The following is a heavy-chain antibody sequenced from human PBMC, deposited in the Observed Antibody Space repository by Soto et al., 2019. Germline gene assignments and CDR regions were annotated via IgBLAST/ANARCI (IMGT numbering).Heavy chain of an antibody. D-gene: IGHD3-10*01. CDR1: GGTFSTYA. CDR3: VRGSLSHPDYFQS. Sequence: QVQLVQSGPEVKQPGSSVKVSCKASGGTFSTYAFHWVRQAPGQGLESMGEFILLFAKENYPQKFQARVTFSPDRSTTPVFMAVNRLTSRETAVYYCVRGSLSHPDYFQSWGQGTVFIVTS. V-gene: IGHV1-69*06. CDR2: FILLFAKE. J-gene: IGHJ1*01.